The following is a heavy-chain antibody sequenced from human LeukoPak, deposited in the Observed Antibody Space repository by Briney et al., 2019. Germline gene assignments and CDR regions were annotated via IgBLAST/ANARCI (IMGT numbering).Heavy chain of an antibody. CDR2: IIPIFGTA. V-gene: IGHV1-69*13. J-gene: IGHJ6*03. CDR3: ARGGYSSSWHYYYYMDV. Sequence: ASVKVSCKASGGTFSSYAISWVRQAPGQGLEWMGGIIPIFGTANYAQKFQGRVTITADESTSTAYMELSSLRSEDTAVYYCARGGYSSSWHYYYYMDVWGKGTTVTVSS. D-gene: IGHD6-13*01. CDR1: GGTFSSYA.